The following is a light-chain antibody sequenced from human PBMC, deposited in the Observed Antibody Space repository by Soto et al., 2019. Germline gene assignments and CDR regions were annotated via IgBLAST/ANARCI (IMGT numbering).Light chain of an antibody. CDR1: QSVRSSY. CDR2: DAS. V-gene: IGKV3D-20*01. Sequence: EIVLTQSPATLSLSPGERATLSCGASQSVRSSYLAWYQQKPGLAPRLLIYDASSRATGIPDRFSGSGSGTDFTLTISRLEPEDFAVYYCQQYGTSALTFVGGTKVEIK. CDR3: QQYGTSALT. J-gene: IGKJ4*01.